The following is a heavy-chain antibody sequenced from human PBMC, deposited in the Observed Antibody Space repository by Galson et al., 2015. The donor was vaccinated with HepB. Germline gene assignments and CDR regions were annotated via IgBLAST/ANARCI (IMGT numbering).Heavy chain of an antibody. CDR2: ISAYNRHT. Sequence: SVKVSCKASGYTFSAYYMHWVRQAPGQGLEWMGWISAYNRHTNYAQSFQDRVTMTTDRSTSTIYLELRSLRSDDTAVYYCARGALVVVVGATQNNWFDPWGQGTLVTVSS. V-gene: IGHV1-18*04. J-gene: IGHJ5*02. D-gene: IGHD2-15*01. CDR1: GYTFSAYY. CDR3: ARGALVVVVGATQNNWFDP.